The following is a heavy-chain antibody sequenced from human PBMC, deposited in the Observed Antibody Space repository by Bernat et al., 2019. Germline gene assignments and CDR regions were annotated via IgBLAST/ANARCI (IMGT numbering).Heavy chain of an antibody. CDR1: GGTFSSYT. V-gene: IGHV1-69*02. J-gene: IGHJ6*02. Sequence: QVQLVQSGAEVKKPGSSVKVSCKASGGTFSSYTISRVRQAPGQGLEWMGRIIPILGIANYAQKFQGRVTITADKSTSTAYMELSSLRSEDTAVYYCASPPNPYYSGGSCYDYYYYYGMDVWGQGTTVTVSS. D-gene: IGHD2-15*01. CDR2: IIPILGIA. CDR3: ASPPNPYYSGGSCYDYYYYYGMDV.